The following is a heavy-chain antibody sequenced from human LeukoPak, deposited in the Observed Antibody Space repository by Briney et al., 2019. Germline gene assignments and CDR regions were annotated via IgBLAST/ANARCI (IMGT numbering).Heavy chain of an antibody. CDR1: GFTFSSYS. CDR2: ITSSSSYI. CDR3: ARDLFVVVVAATSYYYGMDV. Sequence: GGSLRLSCAASGFTFSSYSMNWVRQAPGKGLEWVSSITSSSSYIYYADPVKGRFTISRDNAKNSLYLQMNSLRAEDTAVYYCARDLFVVVVAATSYYYGMDVWGKGTTVTVSS. J-gene: IGHJ6*04. V-gene: IGHV3-21*01. D-gene: IGHD2-15*01.